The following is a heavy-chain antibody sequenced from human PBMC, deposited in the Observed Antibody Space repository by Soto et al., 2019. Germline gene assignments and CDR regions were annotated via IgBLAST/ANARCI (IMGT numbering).Heavy chain of an antibody. Sequence: QVQLVQSGAEVKKPGSSVKVSWKASGGTFSSYTISWVRQAPGQGLEWMGRIIPILGIANYAQKFQGRVTITAEKSTSTAYMELSSLRSEDTAVYYCAGGKVGLERRPSWFDPWGQGTLVTVSS. J-gene: IGHJ5*02. CDR2: IIPILGIA. D-gene: IGHD1-1*01. CDR3: AGGKVGLERRPSWFDP. CDR1: GGTFSSYT. V-gene: IGHV1-69*02.